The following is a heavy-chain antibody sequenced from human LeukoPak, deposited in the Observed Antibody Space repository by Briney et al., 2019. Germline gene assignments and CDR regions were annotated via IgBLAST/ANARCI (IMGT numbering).Heavy chain of an antibody. J-gene: IGHJ4*02. D-gene: IGHD2-2*01. CDR2: INTNTGNP. CDR1: GYTLTNYA. Sequence: ASVKVSCKASGYTLTNYALNWVRQAPGQGLEWMGWINTNTGNPTYAQGYTGRFVFSLDTSVNTAYLQISSLKAEDTAIYYCARVQGYCSTTSCYPHYWGQGTLVTVSS. CDR3: ARVQGYCSTTSCYPHY. V-gene: IGHV7-4-1*02.